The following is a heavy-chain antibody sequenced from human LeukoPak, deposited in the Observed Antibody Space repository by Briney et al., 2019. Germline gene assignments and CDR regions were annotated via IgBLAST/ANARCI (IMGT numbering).Heavy chain of an antibody. J-gene: IGHJ4*02. CDR2: FDPEDGET. Sequence: ASVKVSCKVSGYTLTELSMHWVRQAPGKGLEWMGGFDPEDGETIYAQRFRGRVTMTEDTSTDTAYMELSGLRSEDTAVYYCATDPSGWYVFDYWGQGTLVTVSS. CDR3: ATDPSGWYVFDY. V-gene: IGHV1-24*01. D-gene: IGHD6-19*01. CDR1: GYTLTELS.